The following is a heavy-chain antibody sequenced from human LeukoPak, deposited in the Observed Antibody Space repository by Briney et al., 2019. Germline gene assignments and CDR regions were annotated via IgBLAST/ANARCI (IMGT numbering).Heavy chain of an antibody. Sequence: PGGSLRLSCAASGFTFSSYGMHWVRQAPGKGLEWVAGIYYDGSSKYYADSVKGRFAISRDNSKNTLYLQMNSLRAEDTAVYYCAANQYYGSSGYTVDAFDIWGQGTMVTVSS. V-gene: IGHV3-33*01. CDR3: AANQYYGSSGYTVDAFDI. CDR2: IYYDGSSK. J-gene: IGHJ3*02. D-gene: IGHD3-22*01. CDR1: GFTFSSYG.